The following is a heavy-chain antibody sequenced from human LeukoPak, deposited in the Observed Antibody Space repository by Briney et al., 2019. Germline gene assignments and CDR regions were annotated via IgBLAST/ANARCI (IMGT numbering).Heavy chain of an antibody. CDR2: IGSSGGGT. CDR3: VGRYCSSSCPYYFDY. V-gene: IGHV3-64D*06. D-gene: IGHD2-2*01. Sequence: GGSLRLSCSASGFTFSSYAMHWVRQAPGKGLEYVSAIGSSGGGTYYADSVKGRFTISRDNSKNTLYLQMSSLRAEDTAVYYCVGRYCSSSCPYYFDYWGQGTLVTVSS. CDR1: GFTFSSYA. J-gene: IGHJ4*02.